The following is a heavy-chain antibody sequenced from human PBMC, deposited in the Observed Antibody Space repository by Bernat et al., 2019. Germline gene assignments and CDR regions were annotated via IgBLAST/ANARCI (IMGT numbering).Heavy chain of an antibody. V-gene: IGHV3-30*03. Sequence: QVQLVESGGGVVQPGRSLRLSCAASGFTFSSYGMHWVRQAPGKGLEWVAVISYDGSNKYYADSVKGRFTISRDNSKNTLYLQMNSLRAEDTAVYYCAILSYGDYAGARGYWGQGTLVTVSS. J-gene: IGHJ4*02. CDR2: ISYDGSNK. CDR1: GFTFSSYG. D-gene: IGHD4-17*01. CDR3: AILSYGDYAGARGY.